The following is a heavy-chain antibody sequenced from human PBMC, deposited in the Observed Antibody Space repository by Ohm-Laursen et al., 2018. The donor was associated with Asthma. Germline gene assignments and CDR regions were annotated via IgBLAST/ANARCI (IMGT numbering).Heavy chain of an antibody. CDR3: VRDSSSGYYSAFDV. CDR1: GFTFSSYG. V-gene: IGHV3-30*03. CDR2: ISYDGSNK. Sequence: SLRLSCAASGFTFSSYGMHWVRQAPGKGLEWVAVISYDGSNKYYADSVKGRFTISRDNSKNTLYLQMNSLRAEDTAVYYCVRDSSSGYYSAFDVWGQGTMVTVSS. J-gene: IGHJ3*01. D-gene: IGHD6-19*01.